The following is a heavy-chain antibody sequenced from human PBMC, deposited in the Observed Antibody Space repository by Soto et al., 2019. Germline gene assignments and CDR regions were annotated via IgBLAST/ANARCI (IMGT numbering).Heavy chain of an antibody. CDR1: GFTFSDYA. D-gene: IGHD2-15*01. Sequence: QPVGSLRLSCVASGFTFSDYAMTWVRQAPGKGLEWVSVISATGATTYYADSVRGRFTISRDNSKSTLNLQMNDLRVEDTAVIYCAKGRKSTEKDIAVMLAAASSIQHWGQGTLVTVSS. CDR2: ISATGATT. J-gene: IGHJ1*01. CDR3: AKGRKSTEKDIAVMLAAASSIQH. V-gene: IGHV3-23*01.